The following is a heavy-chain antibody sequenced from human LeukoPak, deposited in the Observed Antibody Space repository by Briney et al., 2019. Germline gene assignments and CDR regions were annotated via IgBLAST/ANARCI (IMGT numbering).Heavy chain of an antibody. CDR3: AKLASVTMIVPDAFDI. J-gene: IGHJ3*02. CDR1: GFKFSNYA. CDR2: ISGSGGSM. D-gene: IGHD3-22*01. Sequence: GGSLRLSCAASGFKFSNYAMSWVRQAPGKGLEWVSGISGSGGSMYYADSVKGRFTISRDNSKNTLYLQMNSLRAEDTALYYCAKLASVTMIVPDAFDIWGLGTMVTVSS. V-gene: IGHV3-23*01.